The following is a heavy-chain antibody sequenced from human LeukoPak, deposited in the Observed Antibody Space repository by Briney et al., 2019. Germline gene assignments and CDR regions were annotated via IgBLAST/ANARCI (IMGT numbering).Heavy chain of an antibody. J-gene: IGHJ5*02. CDR3: ARDQYSYGYGDWFDP. CDR2: IYYSGST. D-gene: IGHD5-18*01. Sequence: PSETLSLTCTVSGGSISSYYWSWIRQPPGKGLEWLGYIYYSGSTNYNPSLKSRVTISVDTSKNQFSLKLSSVTAADTAVYYCARDQYSYGYGDWFDPWGQGTLVTVSS. V-gene: IGHV4-59*01. CDR1: GGSISSYY.